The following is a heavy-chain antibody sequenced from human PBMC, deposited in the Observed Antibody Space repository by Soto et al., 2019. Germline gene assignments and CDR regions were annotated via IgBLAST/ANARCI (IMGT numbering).Heavy chain of an antibody. V-gene: IGHV1-18*01. D-gene: IGHD3-9*01. CDR2: ISGNNGNT. CDR1: GYTFSTYD. CDR3: ARERRRPYYDILTGYFPFDY. J-gene: IGHJ4*02. Sequence: ASVKVSCKASGYTFSTYDISWVRQAPGQGLEWMGWISGNNGNTNYAQNVQDRVTMTTDTSTNTAYMELRSLRSDDTAVYYCARERRRPYYDILTGYFPFDYWGRGTLVTVSS.